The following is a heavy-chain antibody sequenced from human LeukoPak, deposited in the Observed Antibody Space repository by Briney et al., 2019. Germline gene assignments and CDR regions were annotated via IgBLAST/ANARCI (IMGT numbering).Heavy chain of an antibody. CDR2: INHSGST. Sequence: SETLSLTCAVYGGSFSGYYWSWIRQPPGKGLEWIGEINHSGSTNYNPSLKSRVTISVDTSKNQFSLKLSSVTAADTAVYYCAKVRSDVVVTAMRGPKYYFDYWGQGTLVTVSS. CDR1: GGSFSGYY. J-gene: IGHJ4*02. D-gene: IGHD2-21*02. V-gene: IGHV4-34*01. CDR3: AKVRSDVVVTAMRGPKYYFDY.